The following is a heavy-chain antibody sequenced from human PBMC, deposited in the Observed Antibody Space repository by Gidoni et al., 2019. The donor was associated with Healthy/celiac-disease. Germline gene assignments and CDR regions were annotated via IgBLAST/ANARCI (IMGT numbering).Heavy chain of an antibody. CDR3: AKDQGLYSGYDILDY. Sequence: QVPLVESGGGVVQPGRSLRLSCAASGFTFSSYGMHWVRQAPGKGLEWVAVISYDGSNKYYADSVKGRFTISRDNSKNTLYLQMNSLRAEDTAVYYCAKDQGLYSGYDILDYWGQGTLVTVSS. CDR2: ISYDGSNK. D-gene: IGHD5-12*01. CDR1: GFTFSSYG. J-gene: IGHJ4*02. V-gene: IGHV3-30*18.